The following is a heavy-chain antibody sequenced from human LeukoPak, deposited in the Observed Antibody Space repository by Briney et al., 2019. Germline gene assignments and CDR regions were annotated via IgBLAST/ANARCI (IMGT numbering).Heavy chain of an antibody. CDR3: ACPLAGYDILTGFGMDV. Sequence: PGGSLRLSCAASGFTFSSYSMNWVRQAPGKGLEWVSYISSSSSTIYYADSVKGRFTISRDNAKNSLYLQMNSLRAEDTAVYYCACPLAGYDILTGFGMDVWGQGTTVTVSS. J-gene: IGHJ6*02. CDR2: ISSSSSTI. V-gene: IGHV3-48*04. D-gene: IGHD3-9*01. CDR1: GFTFSSYS.